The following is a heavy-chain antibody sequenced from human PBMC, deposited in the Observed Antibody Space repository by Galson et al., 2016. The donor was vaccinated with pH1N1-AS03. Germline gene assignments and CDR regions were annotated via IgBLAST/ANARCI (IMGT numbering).Heavy chain of an antibody. CDR2: IYSGGTT. D-gene: IGHD4/OR15-4a*01. Sequence: SLRLSCAAFGLTVSTNYMSWVRQAPGKGLEWVSTIYSGGTTYYAVSVKGRFTISRDNMKNTPSLQMSSLTAEDTAVYYCVRSDYEDVDLQGFYFDYWGQGTLVTVSS. J-gene: IGHJ4*02. CDR1: GLTVSTNY. V-gene: IGHV3-53*01. CDR3: VRSDYEDVDLQGFYFDY.